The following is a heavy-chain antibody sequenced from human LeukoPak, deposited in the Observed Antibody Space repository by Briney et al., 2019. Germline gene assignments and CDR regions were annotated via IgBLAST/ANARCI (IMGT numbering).Heavy chain of an antibody. CDR3: ARTLRANWFDP. Sequence: SETLSLTCTVSGGSISSYYWSWIRQPPGKGLEWIGYIYYSGSTNYNPSLKGRVTISVDTSKNQFSLKLSSVTAADTAVYYCARTLRANWFDPWGQGTLVTVSS. CDR2: IYYSGST. V-gene: IGHV4-59*01. CDR1: GGSISSYY. J-gene: IGHJ5*02.